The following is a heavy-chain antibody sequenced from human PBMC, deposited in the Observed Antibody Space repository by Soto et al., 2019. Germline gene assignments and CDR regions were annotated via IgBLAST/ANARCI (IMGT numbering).Heavy chain of an antibody. V-gene: IGHV3-7*01. CDR3: GTEYEGGPAA. Sequence: EVQVVESGGGLVQPGGSLRLSCAASGFPFSIYWMTWVRQAPGKGLEWVANIKEDGSEKYYVDSVKGRFTISRDNAKNPRNIQMNTLGVEDRVVYYWGTEYEGGPAAGGQGTLLTVS. CDR2: IKEDGSEK. J-gene: IGHJ4*02. CDR1: GFPFSIYW. D-gene: IGHD2-15*01.